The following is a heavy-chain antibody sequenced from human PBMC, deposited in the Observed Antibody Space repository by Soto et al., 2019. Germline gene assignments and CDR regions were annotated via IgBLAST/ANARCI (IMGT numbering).Heavy chain of an antibody. J-gene: IGHJ5*02. V-gene: IGHV4-30-4*01. CDR1: GDYIHVGGYY. D-gene: IGHD2-2*01. CDR2: IYYTGKT. CDR3: GRDLTSNANCIDP. Sequence: SETLSLTCSVSGDYIHVGGYYWTWIRQRPGKGLEWMGYIYYTGKTYYNPSLESRLTMSVDRSKNQFSLRLTSVTAADTAVYFCGRDLTSNANCIDPWGQGTLVTVSS.